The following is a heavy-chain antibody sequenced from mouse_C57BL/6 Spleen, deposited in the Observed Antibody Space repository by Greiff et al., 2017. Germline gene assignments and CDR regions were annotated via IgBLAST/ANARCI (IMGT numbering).Heavy chain of an antibody. CDR2: IDPEDGDT. Sequence: VQLQQSGAELVRPGASVKLSCTASGFNIKDYYMHWVKQRPEQGLEWIGRIDPEDGDTEYAPKFQGKATMTADTSSNTAYLQLSSLTSEDTAVYYCTLYYYGSSSYFDYWGQGTTLTVSS. D-gene: IGHD1-1*01. CDR3: TLYYYGSSSYFDY. V-gene: IGHV14-1*01. J-gene: IGHJ2*01. CDR1: GFNIKDYY.